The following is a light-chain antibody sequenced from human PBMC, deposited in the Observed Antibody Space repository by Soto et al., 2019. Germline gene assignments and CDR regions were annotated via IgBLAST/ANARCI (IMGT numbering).Light chain of an antibody. CDR3: ATWDDRLTAWV. CDR1: SSNIGNNA. Sequence: QSVLTQPPSVSEAPRQRVTISCSGSSSNIGNNAVNWYQQLPGKAPKLLMYYNDMLPSGVSDRFSGSKSGTSASLAISGLQSEDEGDYYCATWDDRLTAWVFGGGTKLTVL. CDR2: YND. J-gene: IGLJ3*02. V-gene: IGLV1-36*01.